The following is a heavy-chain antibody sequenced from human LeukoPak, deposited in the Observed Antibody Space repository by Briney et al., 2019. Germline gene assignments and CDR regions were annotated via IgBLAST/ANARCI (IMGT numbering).Heavy chain of an antibody. J-gene: IGHJ4*02. CDR3: ATEPPLGDTSSYYFNN. V-gene: IGHV3-48*03. CDR2: ISNSGDTI. CDR1: GFTFSSYD. Sequence: GGSLRLSCAASGFTFSSYDMNWVRQAPGKGLEWVSYISNSGDTIYYADSVKGRFTISRDNAKKSLYLQMNSLRAEDTAVYYCATEPPLGDTSSYYFNNWGQGTVVTVSS. D-gene: IGHD3-22*01.